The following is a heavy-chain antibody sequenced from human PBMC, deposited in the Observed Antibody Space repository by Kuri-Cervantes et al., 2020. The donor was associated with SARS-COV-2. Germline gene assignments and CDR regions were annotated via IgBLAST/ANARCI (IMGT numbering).Heavy chain of an antibody. CDR1: GGSISSYY. CDR3: AVIDSSGYYYLDY. D-gene: IGHD3-22*01. V-gene: IGHV4-59*12. J-gene: IGHJ4*02. CDR2: IYYSGST. Sequence: SETLSLTCTVSGGSISSYYWSWIRQPPGKGLEWIGYIYYSGSTNYNPSLKSRVTISVDTSKNQFSLKLSSVTAADTAVYYRAVIDSSGYYYLDYWGQGTLVTVSS.